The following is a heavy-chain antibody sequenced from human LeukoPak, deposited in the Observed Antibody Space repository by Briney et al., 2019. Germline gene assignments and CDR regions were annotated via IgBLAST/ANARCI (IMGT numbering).Heavy chain of an antibody. J-gene: IGHJ4*02. CDR1: GGSISSYY. CDR2: IYTSGST. V-gene: IGHV4-4*07. Sequence: SETLSLTCTVSGGSISSYYWSWIRQPAGKGLEWIGRIYTSGSTNYNPSLKSRVTMSVDTSKNQFSLKLSSVTAADTAVYYCARDRYYHDSSGYYVFDYWGQGTLVTVSS. CDR3: ARDRYYHDSSGYYVFDY. D-gene: IGHD3-22*01.